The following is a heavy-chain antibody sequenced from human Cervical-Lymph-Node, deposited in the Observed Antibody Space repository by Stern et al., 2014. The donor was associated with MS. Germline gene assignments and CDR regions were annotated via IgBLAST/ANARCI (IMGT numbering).Heavy chain of an antibody. Sequence: EVQLEESGGGLVKPGGSLRLSCAASGFTFSSYSMNWVRQAPGKGLEWVSSISSSSSYIYYADSVKGRFTISRDNAKNSLYLQMNSLRAEDTAVYYCAGEGIAAEDAFDIWGQGTMVTVSS. J-gene: IGHJ3*02. CDR2: ISSSSSYI. D-gene: IGHD6-13*01. V-gene: IGHV3-21*01. CDR1: GFTFSSYS. CDR3: AGEGIAAEDAFDI.